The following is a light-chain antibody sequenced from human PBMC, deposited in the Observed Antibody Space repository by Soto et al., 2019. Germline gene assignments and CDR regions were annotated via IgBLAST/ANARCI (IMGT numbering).Light chain of an antibody. CDR2: GAS. V-gene: IGKV3-15*01. J-gene: IGKJ1*01. Sequence: EIVMTQSAAILSVSPGERATLSCRASQSVSSNLAWYQQKPGQAPRLLIYGASTRATGIPARFSGSGSGTEFTLTISSLQSEDFAVYYCQQYNNWGTFGQGTKVEIK. CDR1: QSVSSN. CDR3: QQYNNWGT.